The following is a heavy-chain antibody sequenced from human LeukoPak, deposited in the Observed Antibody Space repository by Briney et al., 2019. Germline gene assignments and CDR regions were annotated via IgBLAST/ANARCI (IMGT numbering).Heavy chain of an antibody. CDR2: INSDGSST. V-gene: IGHV3-74*01. CDR1: GFTFSSYW. J-gene: IGHJ5*02. D-gene: IGHD3-10*01. CDR3: ARHTYYYASGSYYSDGWFDP. Sequence: GGSLRLSCAASGFTFSSYWMHWVRQAPGKGLVWVSRINSDGSSTSYADSVKGRFTNSRDNAKNTLYLQMNSLRAEDTAVYYCARHTYYYASGSYYSDGWFDPWGQGTLVTVSS.